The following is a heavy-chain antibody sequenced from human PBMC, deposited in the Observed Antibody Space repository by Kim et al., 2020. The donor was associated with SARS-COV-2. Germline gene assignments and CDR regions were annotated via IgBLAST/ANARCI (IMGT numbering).Heavy chain of an antibody. J-gene: IGHJ2*01. V-gene: IGHV3-11*05. D-gene: IGHD5-12*01. CDR1: GFTFSDHY. CDR2: VSYSYT. CDR3: ARVRDGFNSHWYFDL. Sequence: GGSLRLSCAASGFTFSDHYMSWIRQAPGKGLEWISYVSYSYTNYADSVKGRFTISRDNAKSSLYLQMNTLRAEDTAVYYCARVRDGFNSHWYFDLWGRGTQVTVSS.